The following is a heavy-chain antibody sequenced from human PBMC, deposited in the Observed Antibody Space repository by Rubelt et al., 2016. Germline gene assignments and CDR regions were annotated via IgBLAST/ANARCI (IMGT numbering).Heavy chain of an antibody. V-gene: IGHV4-34*01. CDR1: GGSFSGYY. CDR2: INHSGST. CDR3: ANSMNWGADY. J-gene: IGHJ4*02. D-gene: IGHD7-27*01. Sequence: QVQLQQWGAGLLKPSETLSLTCAVYGGSFSGYYWSWIRQPPGKGLEWIGEINHSGSTNYNPSLKRRVTISVDTSKTQFSLKLSSVTAADTAVYYCANSMNWGADYWGQGTLVTVSS.